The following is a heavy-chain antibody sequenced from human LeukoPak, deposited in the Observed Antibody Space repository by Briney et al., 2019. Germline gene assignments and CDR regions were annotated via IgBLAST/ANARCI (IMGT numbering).Heavy chain of an antibody. J-gene: IGHJ5*02. D-gene: IGHD2-2*01. CDR1: GGSISNYY. CDR2: IYYSGGT. Sequence: KPSEILSLTCTVSGGSISNYYWSWIRQPPGKGLEWIGYIYYSGGTNYNPSLKSRVTISLDTSKNQFSLKLSSVTAADTAVYYCARFCSSTSCYGFDPWGQGTLVTVSS. V-gene: IGHV4-59*01. CDR3: ARFCSSTSCYGFDP.